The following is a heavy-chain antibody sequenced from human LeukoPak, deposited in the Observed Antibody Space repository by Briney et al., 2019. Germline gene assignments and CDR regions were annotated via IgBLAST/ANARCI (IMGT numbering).Heavy chain of an antibody. CDR2: ISAYNGNT. V-gene: IGHV1-18*01. CDR1: GYTFTSYG. Sequence: ASVKVSCKASGYTFTSYGISWLRQAPGQGLEWMGWISAYNGNTNYAQKLQGRVTMTTDTSTSTACMELRSLRSDDTAVHYCAREGYCNSTSCNKPFDYWGQGTLVTVSS. D-gene: IGHD2-2*01. CDR3: AREGYCNSTSCNKPFDY. J-gene: IGHJ4*02.